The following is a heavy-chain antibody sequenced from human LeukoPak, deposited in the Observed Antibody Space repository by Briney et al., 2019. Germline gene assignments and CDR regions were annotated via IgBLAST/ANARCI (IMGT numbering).Heavy chain of an antibody. Sequence: GRSLRLSCAASGFTFSSYAMSWVRQAPGKGLEWVSAISGSGGSTYYADSVKGRFTISRDNSKNTLYLQMNSLRAEDTAVYYCAKDDDSSGFGYFDYWGQGTLVTVSS. D-gene: IGHD3-22*01. V-gene: IGHV3-23*01. CDR3: AKDDDSSGFGYFDY. CDR2: ISGSGGST. J-gene: IGHJ4*02. CDR1: GFTFSSYA.